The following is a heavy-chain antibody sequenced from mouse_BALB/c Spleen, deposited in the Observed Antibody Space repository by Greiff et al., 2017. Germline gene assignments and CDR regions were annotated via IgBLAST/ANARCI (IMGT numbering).Heavy chain of an antibody. J-gene: IGHJ3*01. D-gene: IGHD2-10*01. CDR1: GYTFTSYV. CDR2: INPYNDGT. CDR3: ARAYYGNLFAY. Sequence: EVQLVESGPELVKPGASVKMSCKASGYTFTSYVMHWVKQKPGQGLEWIGYINPYNDGTKYNEKFKGKATLTSDKSSSTAYMELSSLTSEDSAVYYCARAYYGNLFAYWGQGTLVTVSA. V-gene: IGHV1-14*01.